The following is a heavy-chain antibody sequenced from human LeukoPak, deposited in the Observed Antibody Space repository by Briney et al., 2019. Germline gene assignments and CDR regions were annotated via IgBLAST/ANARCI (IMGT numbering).Heavy chain of an antibody. CDR1: GGSISSGGYS. V-gene: IGHV4-30-2*01. D-gene: IGHD4-23*01. Sequence: SQTLSLTCAVSGGSISSGGYSWSWFRQPPGKGLEWIGYIYHSGSTYYNPSLKSRVTISVDRSKNQFSLKLSSMTAADTAVYYCAKLTPDWGQGTLVTVSS. CDR3: AKLTPD. J-gene: IGHJ4*02. CDR2: IYHSGST.